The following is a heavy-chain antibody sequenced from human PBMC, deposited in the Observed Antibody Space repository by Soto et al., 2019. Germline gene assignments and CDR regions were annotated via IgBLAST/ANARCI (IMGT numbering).Heavy chain of an antibody. D-gene: IGHD1-26*01. J-gene: IGHJ6*02. Sequence: SETLSLTCAVYGGSFSGYYWSWIRQPPGKGLEWIGEINHSGSTNYNPSLKSRVTISVDTSKNQFSLKLSSVTAADTAVYYCAGTGAVIYYKYYYHYGMDVWGQGTTVTVSS. CDR1: GGSFSGYY. CDR2: INHSGST. CDR3: AGTGAVIYYKYYYHYGMDV. V-gene: IGHV4-34*01.